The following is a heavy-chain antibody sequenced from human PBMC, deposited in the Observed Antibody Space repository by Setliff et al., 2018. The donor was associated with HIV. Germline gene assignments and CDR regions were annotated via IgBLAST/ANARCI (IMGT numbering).Heavy chain of an antibody. CDR2: SYHTGNT. CDR3: ASMERGSGFSNRNYFDY. CDR1: GGSISSSNW. Sequence: SETLSLTCAVYGGSISSSNWWSWVRQPPGKGLEWIGYSYHTGNTHYNPSLESRVSISVDTSKNQFSLKLSSVTAADTAVYYCASMERGSGFSNRNYFDYWGQGTLVTVSS. V-gene: IGHV4-4*02. J-gene: IGHJ4*02. D-gene: IGHD6-19*01.